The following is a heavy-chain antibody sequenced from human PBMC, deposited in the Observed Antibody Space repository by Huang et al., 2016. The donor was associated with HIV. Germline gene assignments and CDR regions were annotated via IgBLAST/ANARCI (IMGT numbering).Heavy chain of an antibody. Sequence: QLQLQESGPGPVKPSATLSLTCSVPGGSISGSRYYWGWIRQPPGKGLEWRGSIYYSGDSHYSPSLKSRVTSSVDTSKNQCSLKLSSVTAADTAVYYCARGQSGPSQWLASLGNYYYYMDVWGKGTTVTVSS. J-gene: IGHJ6*03. CDR1: GGSISGSRYY. V-gene: IGHV4-39*01. CDR2: IYYSGDS. CDR3: ARGQSGPSQWLASLGNYYYYMDV. D-gene: IGHD6-19*01.